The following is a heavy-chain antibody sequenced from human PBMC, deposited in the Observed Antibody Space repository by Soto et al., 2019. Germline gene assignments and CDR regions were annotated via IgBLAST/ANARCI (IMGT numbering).Heavy chain of an antibody. CDR1: GFTFSSYS. Sequence: LRLSCAASGFTFSSYSMNWVRQAPGKGREWVSSISSSSSYMYYADSVKGRFTISRDNAKNSLYLQMNSLRAEDTAVYYCARVKATGFDYWGQGTLVTVS. D-gene: IGHD1-26*01. CDR3: ARVKATGFDY. CDR2: ISSSSSYM. V-gene: IGHV3-21*01. J-gene: IGHJ4*02.